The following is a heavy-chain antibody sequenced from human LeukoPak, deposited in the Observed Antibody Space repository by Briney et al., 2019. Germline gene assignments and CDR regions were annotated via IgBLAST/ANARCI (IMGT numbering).Heavy chain of an antibody. Sequence: PGGSLRLSCAASGFTFSSYSMNWVRQAPGKGLEWVSAISGGGGSTYYADSVKGRFTIARDNSKNRLYLQMNSLRAEDTAVYYCAKDGSSSPYYFDQWGQGTLVTVSS. CDR3: AKDGSSSPYYFDQ. D-gene: IGHD6-19*01. CDR1: GFTFSSYS. V-gene: IGHV3-23*01. CDR2: ISGGGGST. J-gene: IGHJ4*02.